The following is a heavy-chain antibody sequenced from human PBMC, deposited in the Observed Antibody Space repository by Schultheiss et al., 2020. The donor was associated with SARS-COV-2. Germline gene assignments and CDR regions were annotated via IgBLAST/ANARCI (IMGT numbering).Heavy chain of an antibody. V-gene: IGHV4-4*02. CDR1: GEYISSSNW. CDR3: ARRRALTYGYDS. J-gene: IGHJ5*01. D-gene: IGHD5-18*01. CDR2: IYHSDSA. Sequence: SETLSLTCGVSGEYISSSNWWSWVRQPPGRAPEWIGEIYHSDSANYNPSLKSRATILVDKSRNHFSLDLSSMTAADTAVYYCARRRALTYGYDSWGQGTLVTVSS.